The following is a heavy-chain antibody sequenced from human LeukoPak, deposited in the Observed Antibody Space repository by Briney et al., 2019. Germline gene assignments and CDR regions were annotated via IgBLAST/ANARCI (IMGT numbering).Heavy chain of an antibody. J-gene: IGHJ4*02. CDR1: GGSISSSSYY. V-gene: IGHV4-61*02. CDR3: ARDRGTWNDDGFDY. D-gene: IGHD1-1*01. Sequence: SETLSLTCTVSGGSISSSSYYWGWIRQPAGKGLEWIGRIYISGSTNYNPSLKSRVTMSVDTSKNQFSLKLSSVTAADTAVYYCARDRGTWNDDGFDYWGQGTLVTVSS. CDR2: IYISGST.